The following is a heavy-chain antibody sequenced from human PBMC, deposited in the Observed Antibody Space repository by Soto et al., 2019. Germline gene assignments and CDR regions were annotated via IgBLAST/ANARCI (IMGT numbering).Heavy chain of an antibody. CDR2: IYHSGST. J-gene: IGHJ6*02. Sequence: PSETLSLTCAVSGGSISSGGYSWSWIRQPPGKGLEWIGYIYHSGSTNYNPSLKSRVTISVDTSKNQFSLKLSSVTAADTAVYYCARLRQYYDFWSGPRGGMDVWGQGTTVTVSS. CDR1: GGSISSGGYS. D-gene: IGHD3-3*01. CDR3: ARLRQYYDFWSGPRGGMDV. V-gene: IGHV4-30-2*02.